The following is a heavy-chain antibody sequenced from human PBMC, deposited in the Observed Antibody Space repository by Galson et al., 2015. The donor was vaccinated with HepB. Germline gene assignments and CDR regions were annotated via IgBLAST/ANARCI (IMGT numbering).Heavy chain of an antibody. D-gene: IGHD3-22*01. CDR2: ITGGGETT. V-gene: IGHV3-23*01. CDR3: ANTPDYYYDSSGSVGFNY. Sequence: SLRLSCAASRFTFSAYAMSWVRQAPGRGLEWISAITGGGETTYYADSVKGRFTISRDNSKSTLYLQMNSLRAEDTAVYYCANTPDYYYDSSGSVGFNYWGQGTLVTVSS. J-gene: IGHJ4*02. CDR1: RFTFSAYA.